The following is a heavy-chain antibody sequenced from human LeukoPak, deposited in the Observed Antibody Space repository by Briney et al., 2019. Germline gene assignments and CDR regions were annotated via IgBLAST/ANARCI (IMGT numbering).Heavy chain of an antibody. V-gene: IGHV3-7*01. D-gene: IGHD3-22*01. CDR1: GFTFSSYW. CDR3: ARPFYAFDINGPPHFKH. J-gene: IGHJ1*01. CDR2: IKLDGSEK. Sequence: GGSRRLSCAASGFTFSSYWMSWVRQAPGKGLEWVASIKLDGSEKDFLDSVKGRFTISRDNAENSLYLQMNSLRAEDTAIYFCARPFYAFDINGPPHFKHWGQGTLVTVSS.